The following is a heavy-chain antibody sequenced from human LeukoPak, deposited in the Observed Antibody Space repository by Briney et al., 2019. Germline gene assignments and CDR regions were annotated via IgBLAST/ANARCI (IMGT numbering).Heavy chain of an antibody. CDR3: SETGIYKIGGV. J-gene: IGHJ6*04. CDR1: GFTFSSYG. Sequence: PGGTLRLSCAASGFTFSSYGMSWVRQAPGKGLEWVSAISGSGGSTYYADSVKGRFTISRDNSKNTLYLQMNSLRAEDTAVYYCSETGIYKIGGVWGKGTTVTISS. CDR2: ISGSGGST. D-gene: IGHD3-10*01. V-gene: IGHV3-23*01.